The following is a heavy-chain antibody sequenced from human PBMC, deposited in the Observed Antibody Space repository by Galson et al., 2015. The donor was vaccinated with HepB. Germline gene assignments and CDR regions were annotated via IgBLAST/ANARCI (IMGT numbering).Heavy chain of an antibody. V-gene: IGHV3-23*01. J-gene: IGHJ4*02. Sequence: SLRLSCAAPGFTIRTYAMTWVRQAPGKGLEWVSSISNGGDTTYYADSVKGRFTISRDNAKNTLYLQMNSLRAEDTAIYYCAKRADTAKLIPYYFDSWGQGTQVTVSS. CDR3: AKRADTAKLIPYYFDS. CDR1: GFTIRTYA. CDR2: ISNGGDTT. D-gene: IGHD5-18*01.